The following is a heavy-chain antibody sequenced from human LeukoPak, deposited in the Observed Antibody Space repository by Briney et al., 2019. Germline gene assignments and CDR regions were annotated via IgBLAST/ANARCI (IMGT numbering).Heavy chain of an antibody. CDR3: ARHSRSGYSDYESAFDI. J-gene: IGHJ3*02. CDR2: IFYSVST. V-gene: IGHV4-39*01. Sequence: SETLSLTCTVSGGSISSSSFYWDWIRQPPGKGLEWIGTIFYSVSTYYNPSLKSRITISVDTSKNQFSLKLSSVTAADTAVYYCARHSRSGYSDYESAFDIWGQGTMVIVYS. CDR1: GGSISSSSFY. D-gene: IGHD5-12*01.